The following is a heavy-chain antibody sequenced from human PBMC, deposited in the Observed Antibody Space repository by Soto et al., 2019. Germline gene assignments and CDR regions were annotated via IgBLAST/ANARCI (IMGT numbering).Heavy chain of an antibody. CDR2: ISGSGDST. J-gene: IGHJ4*02. D-gene: IGHD6-13*01. CDR1: GFTFSNYA. Sequence: GGSLRLSCAASGFTFSNYAMSWVRQAPGKGLEWVSTISGSGDSTFYADSVKGRSTISRDNSKNALSLQMSSLRAEDTAVYFCAKCMAATGEPYFDYWGQGTLVTVSS. CDR3: AKCMAATGEPYFDY. V-gene: IGHV3-23*01.